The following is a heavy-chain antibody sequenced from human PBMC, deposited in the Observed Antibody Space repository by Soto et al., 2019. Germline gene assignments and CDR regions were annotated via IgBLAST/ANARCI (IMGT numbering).Heavy chain of an antibody. CDR1: GASVSHGY. J-gene: IGHJ4*02. CDR2: MYFGGSF. Sequence: PSETLSLTCNVSGASVSHGYWSWIRQPPGKALEWIGFMYFGGSFNYNPSLTSRATISVETSKNQFSMKLTSVTASDTAVYYCARHSDTAMVTVHYWGQGTLVTVS. CDR3: ARHSDTAMVTVHY. D-gene: IGHD5-18*01. V-gene: IGHV4-59*08.